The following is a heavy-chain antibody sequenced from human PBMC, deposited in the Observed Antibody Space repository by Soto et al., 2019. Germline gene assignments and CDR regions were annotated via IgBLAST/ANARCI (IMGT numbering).Heavy chain of an antibody. CDR3: ERHSSSWPNQNYYYYYYGMDV. CDR2: IYYSGST. Sequence: SETLSLTCTVSGGSISSSSYYWGWIRQPPGKGLEWIGSIYYSGSTYYNPSLKSRVTISVDTSKNQFSLKLSSVTAADTAVYYCERHSSSWPNQNYYYYYYGMDVWGQGTTVTVSS. D-gene: IGHD6-13*01. J-gene: IGHJ6*02. CDR1: GGSISSSSYY. V-gene: IGHV4-39*01.